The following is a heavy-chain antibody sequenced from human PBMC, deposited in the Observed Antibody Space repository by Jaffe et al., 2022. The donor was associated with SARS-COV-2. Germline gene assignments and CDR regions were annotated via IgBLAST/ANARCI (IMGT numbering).Heavy chain of an antibody. V-gene: IGHV3-48*02. CDR1: GFTFSSYS. CDR3: AKIAVAGQRWGKSDY. Sequence: EVQLVESGGGLVQPGGSLRLSCAASGFTFSSYSMNWVRQAPGKGLEWVSYISSSSSTIYYADSVKGRFTISRDNAKNSLYLQMNSLRDEDTAVYYCAKIAVAGQRWGKSDYWGQGTLVTVSS. J-gene: IGHJ4*02. CDR2: ISSSSSTI. D-gene: IGHD6-19*01.